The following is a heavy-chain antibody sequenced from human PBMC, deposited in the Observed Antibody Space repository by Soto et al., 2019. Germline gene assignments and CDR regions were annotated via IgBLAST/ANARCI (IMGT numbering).Heavy chain of an antibody. D-gene: IGHD3-10*01. CDR3: ARDSWPLVSYYYGSGSKVEFDY. CDR1: GFTFSSSA. CDR2: IDVGSGNA. V-gene: IGHV1-58*01. Sequence: SVKVSCKTSGFTFSSSAVHWVRQARGHRLQWIGWIDVGSGNANYAQMLQERIGISRDMSTSTAYMELSSLRSEDTAVYYCARDSWPLVSYYYGSGSKVEFDYWGQGTLVTVSS. J-gene: IGHJ4*02.